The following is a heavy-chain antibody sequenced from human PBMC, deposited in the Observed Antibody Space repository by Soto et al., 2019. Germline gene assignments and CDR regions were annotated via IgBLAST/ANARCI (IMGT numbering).Heavy chain of an antibody. Sequence: GGSLRLSCVVSGFIFSGSAMIWVRQAPGKGLEWVSTISGSGVSKYYADSVKGRFTISRDNSNNTVSLQMNSLRAEDAAVYYCAKDRSPGATTWNVYWGQGTLVTVSS. J-gene: IGHJ4*02. CDR1: GFIFSGSA. CDR2: ISGSGVSK. V-gene: IGHV3-23*01. CDR3: AKDRSPGATTWNVY. D-gene: IGHD1-26*01.